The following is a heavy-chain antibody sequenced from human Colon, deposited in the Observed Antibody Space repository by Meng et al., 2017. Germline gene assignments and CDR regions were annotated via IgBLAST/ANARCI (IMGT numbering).Heavy chain of an antibody. V-gene: IGHV1-69*06. Sequence: SVKVSCKASGGTFSSYAISWVRQAPGQGLEWMGVIIPIFGTANYAQKFQGRVTITADKSTSTAYMELSSLRSEDTAVYYCASFPIVVVPAANGNYYYYGMDVWGQGTTVTVSS. CDR3: ASFPIVVVPAANGNYYYYGMDV. CDR1: GGTFSSYA. J-gene: IGHJ6*02. D-gene: IGHD2-2*01. CDR2: IIPIFGTA.